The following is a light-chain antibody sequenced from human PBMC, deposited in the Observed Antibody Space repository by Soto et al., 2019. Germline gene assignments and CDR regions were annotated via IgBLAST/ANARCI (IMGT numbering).Light chain of an antibody. Sequence: EIVMTQSPATLSVSPGEKATLSCRASQSVTNNLAWYQQKPGQAPRLLMYSAFTRATGIPARFSGSGSGTVFTLTISSLQYEDFAVYYRQQFNKWPLTFGGGTKVETK. V-gene: IGKV3-15*01. CDR3: QQFNKWPLT. CDR2: SAF. J-gene: IGKJ4*01. CDR1: QSVTNN.